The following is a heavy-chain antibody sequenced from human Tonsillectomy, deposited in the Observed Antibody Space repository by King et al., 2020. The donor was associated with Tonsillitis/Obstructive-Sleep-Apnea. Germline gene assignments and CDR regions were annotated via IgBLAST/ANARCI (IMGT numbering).Heavy chain of an antibody. V-gene: IGHV3-66*01. CDR2: IYSGGST. J-gene: IGHJ4*02. Sequence: VQLVESGGGLVQPGGSLRLSCAASGFTVSSNYMTWVLQAPGKGLEWGSLIYSGGSTYYTDSVKDRFTISRDNSKNTLYLQMNSLRAEDTAVYYCATDFWSRNHFDHWGQGTLVTVSS. CDR3: ATDFWSRNHFDH. CDR1: GFTVSSNY. D-gene: IGHD3-3*01.